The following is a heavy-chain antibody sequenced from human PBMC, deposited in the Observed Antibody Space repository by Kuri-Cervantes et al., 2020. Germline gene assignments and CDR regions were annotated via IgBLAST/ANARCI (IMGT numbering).Heavy chain of an antibody. D-gene: IGHD6-13*01. V-gene: IGHV4-59*01. J-gene: IGHJ4*02. CDR2: IYYSGGT. Sequence: SETLSLTCTVSGGSISTYYWSWIRQSPGKGLEWIGYIYYSGGTNYNTSLKSRVTISVDTSKNQFSLRLTSVTAADTAVYYCARSKQQLSDYWGQGTLVTVSS. CDR3: ARSKQQLSDY. CDR1: GGSISTYY.